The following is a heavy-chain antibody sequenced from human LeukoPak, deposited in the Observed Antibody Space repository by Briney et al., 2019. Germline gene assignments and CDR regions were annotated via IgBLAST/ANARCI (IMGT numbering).Heavy chain of an antibody. J-gene: IGHJ6*02. CDR1: GFTFSDYY. Sequence: GGSLRLSCAASGFTFSDYYMSWIRQAPGKGLEWVSYISSSGSTIYYADSVKGRFTISRDNAKNSLYLQMNSLRAEDTAVYYCARRLTMVRGVITYYYYGMDVWGQGTTVTVSS. D-gene: IGHD3-10*01. CDR2: ISSSGSTI. V-gene: IGHV3-11*01. CDR3: ARRLTMVRGVITYYYYGMDV.